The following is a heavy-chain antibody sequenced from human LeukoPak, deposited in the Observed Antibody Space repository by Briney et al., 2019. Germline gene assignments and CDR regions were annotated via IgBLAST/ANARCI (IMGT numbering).Heavy chain of an antibody. J-gene: IGHJ4*02. V-gene: IGHV4-39*01. CDR1: GGSVSSGIYY. Sequence: SETLSLTCTVSGGSVSSGIYYWSWIRQPPGKGLEWIGSIYYSGSTYYNPSLKSRVTISVDTSKNQFSLKLSSVTAADTAVYYCARAVLLGSAVDYWGQGTLVTVSS. CDR3: ARAVLLGSAVDY. CDR2: IYYSGST. D-gene: IGHD3-16*01.